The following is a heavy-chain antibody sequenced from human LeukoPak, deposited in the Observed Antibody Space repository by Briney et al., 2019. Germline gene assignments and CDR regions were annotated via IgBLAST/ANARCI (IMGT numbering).Heavy chain of an antibody. Sequence: GGSLRLSCAASGFTFNNYAMMWVRQAPGKGLEWVSSITGAGDTYYVDSVKGRFTVSRDNSKNTLYLQINSLTAEDTALYYCAKEKAAGAVDWFDPWGQGTLVTVSS. CDR3: AKEKAAGAVDWFDP. CDR1: GFTFNNYA. J-gene: IGHJ5*02. V-gene: IGHV3-23*01. CDR2: ITGAGDT. D-gene: IGHD6-13*01.